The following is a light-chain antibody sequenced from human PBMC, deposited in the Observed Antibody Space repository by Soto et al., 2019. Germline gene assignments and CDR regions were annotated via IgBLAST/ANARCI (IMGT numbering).Light chain of an antibody. J-gene: IGKJ5*01. CDR1: RSVSNY. V-gene: IGKV3-11*01. CDR2: DAS. CDR3: QQRSNWPIT. Sequence: EIVLTQSPATLSLSPGGSATLSCRASRSVSNYLAWYQQKPGRAPRLLIYDASSRPTDIPARFSGSGSGTDFTLTISSLEPEDFALYYCQQRSNWPITFGQGTRLEIK.